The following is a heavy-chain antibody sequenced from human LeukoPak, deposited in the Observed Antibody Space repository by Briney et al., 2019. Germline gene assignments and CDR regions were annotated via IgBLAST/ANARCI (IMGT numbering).Heavy chain of an antibody. Sequence: GSSLKVSCKASGGTFSSYAISWVRQAPGQGLEWMGGIIPIFGTANYAQKFQGRVTITADESTTTAYMERSSLRSEDTAVYYCARDEYQLSSFDPWGQGTLVTVSS. CDR1: GGTFSSYA. CDR3: ARDEYQLSSFDP. D-gene: IGHD2-2*01. CDR2: IIPIFGTA. V-gene: IGHV1-69*01. J-gene: IGHJ5*02.